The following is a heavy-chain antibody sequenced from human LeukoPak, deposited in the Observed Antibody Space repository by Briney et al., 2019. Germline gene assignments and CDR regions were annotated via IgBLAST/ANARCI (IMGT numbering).Heavy chain of an antibody. CDR1: GFSFSDYG. Sequence: GGSLRLSCEASGFSFSDYGMHWVRQAPGKGLEWVAFIRYDGSNKYYADSVKGPITDSRDNSQRTLYLQMDSLRVEDTAVYYCAKRVVIKSTDYFYYYIHVWGKGTTVTVSS. J-gene: IGHJ6*03. CDR3: AKRVVIKSTDYFYYYIHV. D-gene: IGHD3-3*01. V-gene: IGHV3-30*02. CDR2: IRYDGSNK.